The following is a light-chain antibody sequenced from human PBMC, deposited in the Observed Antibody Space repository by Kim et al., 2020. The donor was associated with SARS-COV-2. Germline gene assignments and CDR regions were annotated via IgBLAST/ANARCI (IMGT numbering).Light chain of an antibody. CDR1: KLGDKY. V-gene: IGLV3-1*01. Sequence: VPPGQTARLTCSGDKLGDKYACWYQQKPGQSPVLVIYQDSKRPSGIPERFSGSNSGNTATLTISGTQAMDEADYYCQAWDSSTAWVFGGGTQLTVL. CDR3: QAWDSSTAWV. CDR2: QDS. J-gene: IGLJ3*02.